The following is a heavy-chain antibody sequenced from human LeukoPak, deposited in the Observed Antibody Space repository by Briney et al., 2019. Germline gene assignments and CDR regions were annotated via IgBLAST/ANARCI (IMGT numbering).Heavy chain of an antibody. J-gene: IGHJ4*02. D-gene: IGHD2-15*01. CDR1: GGSFSGYY. Sequence: SETLSLTCAVYGGSFSGYYWSWIRQPPGKGLEWIGEINHSGSTNYNPSLKSRVTISVDTSKNQFSLKLSSVTAADTAVYYCEASRSRRTGRYCSGGSCYSGVYFDYWGQGTLVTVSS. CDR2: INHSGST. V-gene: IGHV4-34*01. CDR3: EASRSRRTGRYCSGGSCYSGVYFDY.